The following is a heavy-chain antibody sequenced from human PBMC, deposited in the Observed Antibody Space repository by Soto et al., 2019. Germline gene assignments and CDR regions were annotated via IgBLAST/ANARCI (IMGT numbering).Heavy chain of an antibody. Sequence: PGGSLRLSCAASGFTFSSYAMSCVRQAPGKGLEWVSAISGSGGSTYYADSVKGRFTISRDNSKNTLYLQMNSLRAEDTAVYYCAKSVTWLDAFDIWGQGTMVTVSS. D-gene: IGHD3-16*01. CDR1: GFTFSSYA. V-gene: IGHV3-23*01. CDR3: AKSVTWLDAFDI. J-gene: IGHJ3*02. CDR2: ISGSGGST.